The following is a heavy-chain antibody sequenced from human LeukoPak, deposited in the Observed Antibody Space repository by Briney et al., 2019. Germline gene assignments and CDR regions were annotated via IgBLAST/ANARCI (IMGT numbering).Heavy chain of an antibody. CDR3: ARGLYCSSSTSCYDYGVDV. J-gene: IGHJ6*02. D-gene: IGHD2-2*01. V-gene: IGHV1-69*01. Sequence: SVKVSCKASGGTFRSYGLNWVRQAPGQGLEWMGGIIPILGTAKYAQKLQDRVTITADESTNTGYMELSSLRSEDTAVYYCARGLYCSSSTSCYDYGVDVWGQGTTVTVSS. CDR1: GGTFRSYG. CDR2: IIPILGTA.